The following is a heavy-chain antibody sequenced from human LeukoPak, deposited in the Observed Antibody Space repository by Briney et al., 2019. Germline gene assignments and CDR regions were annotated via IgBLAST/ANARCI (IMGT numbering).Heavy chain of an antibody. Sequence: GGSLRLSCTASGFXFGDYAMSWVRQAPGKGLEWVGFIRSKAYGGTTEYAASVKGRFTISRDDSKSIAYLQMNSLKTEDTAVYYCTRGRRAAAGPYYFDYWGQGTLVTVSS. CDR1: GFXFGDYA. CDR2: IRSKAYGGTT. J-gene: IGHJ4*02. CDR3: TRGRRAAAGPYYFDY. V-gene: IGHV3-49*04. D-gene: IGHD6-13*01.